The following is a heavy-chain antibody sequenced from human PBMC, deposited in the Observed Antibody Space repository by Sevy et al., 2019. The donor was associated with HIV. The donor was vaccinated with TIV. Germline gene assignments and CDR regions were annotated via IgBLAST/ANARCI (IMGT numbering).Heavy chain of an antibody. CDR1: GFTFSSYA. D-gene: IGHD3-3*01. CDR2: ISGSGGST. Sequence: GGSLRLSCAASGFTFSSYAMSWVRQAPGKGLEWVSAISGSGGSTYYADSVKGRFTISRDNSKNTLYLQMNSLRAEDAADYYCGKGAYYGFWSCYYFPDDSFDIWGQGTMVTVSS. J-gene: IGHJ3*02. V-gene: IGHV3-23*01. CDR3: GKGAYYGFWSCYYFPDDSFDI.